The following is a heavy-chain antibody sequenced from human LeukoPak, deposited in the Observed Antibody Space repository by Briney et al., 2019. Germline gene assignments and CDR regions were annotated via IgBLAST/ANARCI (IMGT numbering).Heavy chain of an antibody. D-gene: IGHD4/OR15-4a*01. V-gene: IGHV3-30*03. Sequence: PGRSLRLSCAVSGFTFSNYGMHWVRQAPGKGLEWVAIISYDGSNKYYADSVKGRFTISRDNSKNSLYLQMNSLRAEDTAVYYCARRAGAYSHPYDYWGQGTLVTVSS. J-gene: IGHJ4*02. CDR2: ISYDGSNK. CDR3: ARRAGAYSHPYDY. CDR1: GFTFSNYG.